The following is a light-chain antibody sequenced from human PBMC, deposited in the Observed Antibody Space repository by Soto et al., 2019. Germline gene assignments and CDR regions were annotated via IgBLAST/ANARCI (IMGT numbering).Light chain of an antibody. Sequence: QSALTQPPSASGSPGHSVTISCTGTSSHVGGYNYVSWYQQHPGKAPQLMIYEVSRRPSGVPDRFSGSKSGNTASLTVSGLQAEDEADYYCSSYAGSNNLLFGGGTKVTVL. CDR1: SSHVGGYNY. J-gene: IGLJ2*01. CDR2: EVS. V-gene: IGLV2-8*01. CDR3: SSYAGSNNLL.